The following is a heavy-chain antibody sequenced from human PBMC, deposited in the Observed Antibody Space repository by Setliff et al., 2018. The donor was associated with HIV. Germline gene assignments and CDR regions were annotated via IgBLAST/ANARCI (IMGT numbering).Heavy chain of an antibody. CDR1: GGSISSGSYY. D-gene: IGHD4-17*01. Sequence: SETLSLTCTVSGGSISSGSYYWSWIRQPAGKGLEWIGHIYTSGNTNHNPSLKSRVTISVDTSENQFSLKLSSATAADTAVYYCARGNSRRLRVHYYYYYMDVWGKGTTVTVSS. CDR2: IYTSGNT. J-gene: IGHJ6*03. V-gene: IGHV4-61*09. CDR3: ARGNSRRLRVHYYYYYMDV.